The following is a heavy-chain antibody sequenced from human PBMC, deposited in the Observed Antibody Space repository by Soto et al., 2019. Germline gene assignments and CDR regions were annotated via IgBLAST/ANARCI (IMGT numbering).Heavy chain of an antibody. CDR3: VVGDQLTGDTAMYDWFDP. Sequence: QVQLVQSGAEVKKPGSSVKVSCKASGGTFSSYAISWVRQAPGQGLEWMGGIIPIFGTANYAQKFQGRVTMTAAESTSTAYMELSSLRSEDAAVYYCVVGDQLTGDTAMYDWFDPWGQGTLVTVSS. CDR1: GGTFSSYA. J-gene: IGHJ5*02. V-gene: IGHV1-69*12. CDR2: IIPIFGTA. D-gene: IGHD5-18*01.